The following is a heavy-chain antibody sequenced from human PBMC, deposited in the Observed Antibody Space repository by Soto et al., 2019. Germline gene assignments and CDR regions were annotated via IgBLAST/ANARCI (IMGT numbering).Heavy chain of an antibody. CDR2: INPILGIA. CDR1: GGTFSSYT. J-gene: IGHJ6*02. D-gene: IGHD4-17*01. Sequence: QVQLVQSGAEVKKPGSSVKVSCKASGGTFSSYTISWVRQAPGQGLEWMGRINPILGIANYAQKFQGRVTLTADKSTSPPYRVLSSLRCDDTADYYCASNVCTLTNLYDYYYGMDFWGQGTTVTVSS. V-gene: IGHV1-69*02. CDR3: ASNVCTLTNLYDYYYGMDF.